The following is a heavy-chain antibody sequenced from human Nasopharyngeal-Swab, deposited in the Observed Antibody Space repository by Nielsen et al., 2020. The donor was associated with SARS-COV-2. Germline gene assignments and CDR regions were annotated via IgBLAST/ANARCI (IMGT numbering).Heavy chain of an antibody. Sequence: ASVKVSCKASGYTFTDYYVHWVRQAPGQGLEWMGRIIPNSGATEYARKFQYRVNLSRDASISTAYMDVSRLRSDDTAVYYCATPRPRYTDSGTLKPGFYYAMDVWGQGTTVTVSS. CDR1: GYTFTDYY. V-gene: IGHV1-2*06. CDR2: IIPNSGAT. D-gene: IGHD3-10*01. CDR3: ATPRPRYTDSGTLKPGFYYAMDV. J-gene: IGHJ6*02.